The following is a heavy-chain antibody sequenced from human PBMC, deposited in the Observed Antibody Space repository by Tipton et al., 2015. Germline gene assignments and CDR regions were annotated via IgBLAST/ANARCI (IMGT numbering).Heavy chain of an antibody. CDR3: ARGGSLFDH. Sequence: TLSLTCTVSGDSVNTKLYFWTWVRQSPGRGLEYLGYVHNRGTTNYNPSLKGRIGISLDKSQNQFSLKLDSVTTTDTAVYYCARGGSLFDHWGQGTLVTVSS. V-gene: IGHV4-61*01. CDR1: GDSVNTKLYF. J-gene: IGHJ4*02. CDR2: VHNRGTT. D-gene: IGHD2-15*01.